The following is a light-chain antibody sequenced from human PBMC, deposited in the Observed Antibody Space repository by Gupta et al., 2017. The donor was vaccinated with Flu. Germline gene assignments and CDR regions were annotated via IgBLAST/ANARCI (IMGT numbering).Light chain of an antibody. J-gene: IGLJ3*02. Sequence: QSVLPQSPSASGTPGQRVTISCSGSSSNIGSNTVNWYQQLPGTAPKLLIYSNNQRPSGVPDRFSGSESGTSASLAISGLQSEDEADYYCAAWDDSLNGWVFGGGTKLTVL. V-gene: IGLV1-44*01. CDR2: SNN. CDR3: AAWDDSLNGWV. CDR1: SSNIGSNT.